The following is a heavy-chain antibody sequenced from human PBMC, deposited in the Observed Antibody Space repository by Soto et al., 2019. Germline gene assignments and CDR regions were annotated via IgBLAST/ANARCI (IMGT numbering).Heavy chain of an antibody. CDR3: ATPYGNGWSPY. CDR1: GDSVTSHY. Sequence: SETLSLTCSFSGDSVTSHYLTWIRQSPEKGLEWIGYMHYTGFSHYNPSLKSRLTISVDRSKNQFTLQLTSVTVADTAVYYCATPYGNGWSPYWGQGTQVTVSS. J-gene: IGHJ4*02. V-gene: IGHV4-59*02. CDR2: MHYTGFS. D-gene: IGHD3-10*01.